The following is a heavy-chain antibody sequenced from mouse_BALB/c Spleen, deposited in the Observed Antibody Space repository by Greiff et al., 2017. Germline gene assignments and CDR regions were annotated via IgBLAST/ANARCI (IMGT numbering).Heavy chain of an antibody. CDR3: ARHERPYGSSYGAWFAY. CDR1: GYTFTEYI. Sequence: QVQLQQSGAELVKPGASVKLSCKASGYTFTEYIIHWVKQRSGQGLEWIGWFYPGSGSIKYNEKFKDKATLTADKSSSTVYMELSRLTSEDSAVYFCARHERPYGSSYGAWFAYWGQGTLVTVSA. V-gene: IGHV1-62-2*01. D-gene: IGHD1-1*01. CDR2: FYPGSGSI. J-gene: IGHJ3*01.